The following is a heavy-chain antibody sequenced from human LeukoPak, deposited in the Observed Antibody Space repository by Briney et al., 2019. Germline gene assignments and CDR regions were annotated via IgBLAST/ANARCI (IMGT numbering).Heavy chain of an antibody. CDR1: GYTFTGYY. Sequence: ASVKVSCKASGYTFTGYYMHWVRQAPGQRLEWMGWINAGNGNTKYSQKFQGRVTITRDTSASTAYMELSSLRSEDTAVYYCARDQSGGWFGELLFYDYWGQGTLVTVSS. D-gene: IGHD3-10*01. CDR2: INAGNGNT. V-gene: IGHV1-3*01. CDR3: ARDQSGGWFGELLFYDY. J-gene: IGHJ4*02.